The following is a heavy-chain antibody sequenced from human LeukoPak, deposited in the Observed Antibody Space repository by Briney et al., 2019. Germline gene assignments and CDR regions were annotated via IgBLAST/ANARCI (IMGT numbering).Heavy chain of an antibody. CDR1: GFNFANHA. CDR2: ISGGGDIT. J-gene: IGHJ6*02. Sequence: PGGSLRLSCAASGFNFANHAMSWVRQTPGKGLEWVSAISGGGDITYYADSVKGRFTISRDNSKNTLYLQMNSLRAEDTAVYYCAKDPQRDSSSWPDPTNLYYYYYYGMDVWGQGTTVTVSS. V-gene: IGHV3-23*01. D-gene: IGHD6-13*01. CDR3: AKDPQRDSSSWPDPTNLYYYYYYGMDV.